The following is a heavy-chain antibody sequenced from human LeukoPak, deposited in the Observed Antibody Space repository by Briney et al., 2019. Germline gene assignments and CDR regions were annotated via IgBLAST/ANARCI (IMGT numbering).Heavy chain of an antibody. V-gene: IGHV3-30-3*01. CDR3: ARDRGYSGRDAFDI. Sequence: GGSLRLSCAASGFTFSSYAMSWVRQAPGKGLEWVAVISYDGSNKYYADSVKGRFTISRDNSKNTLYLQMNSLRAEDTAVYYCARDRGYSGRDAFDIWGQGTMVTVSS. CDR1: GFTFSSYA. J-gene: IGHJ3*02. D-gene: IGHD5-12*01. CDR2: ISYDGSNK.